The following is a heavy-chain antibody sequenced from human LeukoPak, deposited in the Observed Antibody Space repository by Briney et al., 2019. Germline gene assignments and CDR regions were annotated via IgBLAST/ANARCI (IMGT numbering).Heavy chain of an antibody. J-gene: IGHJ4*02. V-gene: IGHV3-74*01. CDR2: INSDGSST. D-gene: IGHD5-12*01. CDR3: VREGRVSGYDFDY. CDR1: GFSFSSYW. Sequence: GGALRLSCEASGFSFSSYWMHWVRQAPGKGLVWVSRINSDGSSTTYADSVKGRLTISRDNAKNTLYLQMNSLRAEDTAVYYCVREGRVSGYDFDYWGQGTLVTVSS.